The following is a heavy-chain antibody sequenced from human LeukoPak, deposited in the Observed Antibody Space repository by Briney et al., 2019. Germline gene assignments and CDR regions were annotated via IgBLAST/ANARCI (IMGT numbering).Heavy chain of an antibody. D-gene: IGHD1-26*01. CDR1: GYTFTSYA. Sequence: GASVKVSCKAPGYTFTSYAMNWVRQAPGQGLEWMGWINTNTGNPTYAQGFTGRFVFSLDTSVSTAYLQISSLKAEDTAVYYCARSPRTAVWSRFDYWGQGTLVTVSS. CDR2: INTNTGNP. V-gene: IGHV7-4-1*02. CDR3: ARSPRTAVWSRFDY. J-gene: IGHJ4*02.